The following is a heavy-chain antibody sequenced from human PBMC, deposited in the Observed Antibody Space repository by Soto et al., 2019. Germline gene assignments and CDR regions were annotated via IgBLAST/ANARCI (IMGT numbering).Heavy chain of an antibody. J-gene: IGHJ4*02. CDR3: ANGRATYGLLTHDY. CDR2: LTGSSSNI. V-gene: IGHV3-23*01. Sequence: EVQLLESGGGLVQPGGSLRLSSAASGFSFRNYAMSWVRQAPGKGLEWISTLTGSSSNIYYADSVKGRFAISRDNSRNTLYLQMNSLTAEDTAVYYCANGRATYGLLTHDYWAQGTLVTVSS. CDR1: GFSFRNYA. D-gene: IGHD3-10*01.